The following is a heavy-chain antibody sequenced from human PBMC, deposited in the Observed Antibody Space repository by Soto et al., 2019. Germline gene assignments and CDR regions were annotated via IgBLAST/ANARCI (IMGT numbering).Heavy chain of an antibody. D-gene: IGHD4-17*01. V-gene: IGHV3-23*01. Sequence: EVQLLESGGGLVQPGGSLRLSCAASGFTFSSYAMSWVRQAPGKGLEWVSAISGSGGSTYYADSVKGRFTISRDNSKNTLYLQMTSLRAEDTAVYYCAKELTVTQTYYYYGMDVWGQGTTVTVSS. CDR3: AKELTVTQTYYYYGMDV. CDR2: ISGSGGST. J-gene: IGHJ6*02. CDR1: GFTFSSYA.